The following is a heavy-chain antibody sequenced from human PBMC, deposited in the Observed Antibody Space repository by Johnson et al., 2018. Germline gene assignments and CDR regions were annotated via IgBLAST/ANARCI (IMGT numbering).Heavy chain of an antibody. CDR1: GFHFNRAA. CDR2: FVAGSSDT. Sequence: QLVQSGPEVKKPGTSVKVSCKASGFHFNRAAVQWVRETPGQGLEWIGWFVAGSSDTYYAQKLRERVTINRDMSTSTAYLELTSLRAGDTAVYYCAADPRRSGDSIDAFDVWGEGTMVTVSS. V-gene: IGHV1-58*01. J-gene: IGHJ3*01. CDR3: AADPRRSGDSIDAFDV. D-gene: IGHD4-17*01.